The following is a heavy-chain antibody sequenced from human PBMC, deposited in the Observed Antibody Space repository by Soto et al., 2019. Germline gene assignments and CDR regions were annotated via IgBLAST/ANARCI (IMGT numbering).Heavy chain of an antibody. J-gene: IGHJ3*02. D-gene: IGHD6-6*01. V-gene: IGHV4-4*02. CDR2: IYHSGST. CDR3: ARVGLYSSSSGRAFDI. Sequence: SETLSLTCAVSGGSISSSNWWSWVRQPPGKGLDWIGEIYHSGSTNYNPSLKSRVTISVDKSKNQFSLKLSSVTAADTAVYYCARVGLYSSSSGRAFDIWGQGTMVTVSS. CDR1: GGSISSSNW.